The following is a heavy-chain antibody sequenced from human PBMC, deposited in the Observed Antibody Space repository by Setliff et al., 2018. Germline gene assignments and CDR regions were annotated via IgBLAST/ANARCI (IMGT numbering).Heavy chain of an antibody. Sequence: GGSLRLSCAAFGFTFSSYSMNWVRQAPGKGLEWVSSISSSSSYIYYADSVKGRFTISRDNAKNSLYLQMNSLRAEDTAVYYCARDQDYYDSSGLLSFWGQGTMVTVSS. CDR3: ARDQDYYDSSGLLSF. J-gene: IGHJ3*01. CDR2: ISSSSSYI. CDR1: GFTFSSYS. D-gene: IGHD3-22*01. V-gene: IGHV3-21*01.